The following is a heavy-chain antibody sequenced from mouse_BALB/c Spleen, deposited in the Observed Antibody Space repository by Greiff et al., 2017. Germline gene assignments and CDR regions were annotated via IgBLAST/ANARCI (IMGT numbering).Heavy chain of an antibody. V-gene: IGHV5-17*02. D-gene: IGHD2-1*01. Sequence: EVQRVESGGGLVQPGGSRKLSCAASGFTFSSFGMHWVRQAPEKGLEWVAYISSGSSTIYYADTVKGRFTISRDNPKNTLFLQMTSLRSEDTAMYYCARDPYGNYYFDYWGQGTTLTVSS. CDR3: ARDPYGNYYFDY. CDR2: ISSGSSTI. CDR1: GFTFSSFG. J-gene: IGHJ2*01.